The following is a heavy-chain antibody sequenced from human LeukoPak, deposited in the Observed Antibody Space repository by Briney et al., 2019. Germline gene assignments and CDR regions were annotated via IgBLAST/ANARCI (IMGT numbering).Heavy chain of an antibody. V-gene: IGHV3-23*01. Sequence: TGGSLRLSCAASGLTFSSYAMMWLRQAPGQGLEWVSAITGSGDWALYADSVKGRFTISRDNSKNTLYLQMSSLRAEDTAVYYCAKDPNGDYIGAFDFWGQGIMVTVSS. CDR1: GLTFSSYA. CDR3: AKDPNGDYIGAFDF. D-gene: IGHD4-17*01. J-gene: IGHJ3*01. CDR2: ITGSGDWA.